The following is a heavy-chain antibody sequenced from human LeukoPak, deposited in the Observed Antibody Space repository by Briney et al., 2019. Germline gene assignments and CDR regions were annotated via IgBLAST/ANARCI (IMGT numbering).Heavy chain of an antibody. CDR2: ISYDGSNK. CDR1: GFTFSSYG. CDR3: AKGGRAHFDN. Sequence: GGSLRLSCAASGFTFSSYGMHWVRQAPGKGLEWVAVISYDGSNKYYADSVKGRFTISRDNSKNTLYLQMNSLRAEDTAVYYCAKGGRAHFDNWGQGTLVTVSS. V-gene: IGHV3-30*18. J-gene: IGHJ4*02. D-gene: IGHD3-16*01.